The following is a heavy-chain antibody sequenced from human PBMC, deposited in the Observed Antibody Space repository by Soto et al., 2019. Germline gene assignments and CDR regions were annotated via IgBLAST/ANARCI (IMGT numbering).Heavy chain of an antibody. CDR1: GGSISRGDYY. CDR3: ARDSHGFVGYYHYRMAV. CDR2: IYYSGST. J-gene: IGHJ6*02. V-gene: IGHV4-61*08. D-gene: IGHD1-26*01. Sequence: SETLSLTCTVSGGSISRGDYYGSWIRQPPGKGLEWIGYIYYSGSTNYNPSLKSRVTISVDTSKNQFSLKLSSVTAADTAVDYCARDSHGFVGYYHYRMAVSGQGSTVTVS.